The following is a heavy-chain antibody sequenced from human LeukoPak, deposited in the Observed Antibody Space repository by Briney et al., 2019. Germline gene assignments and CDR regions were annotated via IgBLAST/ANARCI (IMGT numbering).Heavy chain of an antibody. J-gene: IGHJ4*02. CDR2: IYSGGNT. Sequence: GGSLRLSCKASGFTVSSYCMSWVRQAPGKGLKWVALIYSGGNTDYADSVKGRFTISRDDSKNTLYIQMNSLRAEDTAVYYCAREPPVWRESLPSRHFDYWGQGTLVTVSS. D-gene: IGHD1-26*01. V-gene: IGHV3-53*01. CDR1: GFTVSSYC. CDR3: AREPPVWRESLPSRHFDY.